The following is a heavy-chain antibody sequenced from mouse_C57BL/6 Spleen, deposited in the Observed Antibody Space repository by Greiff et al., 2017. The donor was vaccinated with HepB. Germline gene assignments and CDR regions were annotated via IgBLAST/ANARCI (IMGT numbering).Heavy chain of an antibody. Sequence: EVHLVESGPGLVKPSQSLSLTCSVTGYSITSGYYWNWIRQFPGNKLEWMGYISYDGSNNYNPSLKNRISITRDTSKNQFFLKLNSVTTEDTATYYCARVYGAWYFDVWGTGTTVTVSS. J-gene: IGHJ1*03. CDR1: GYSITSGYY. CDR2: ISYDGSN. CDR3: ARVYGAWYFDV. D-gene: IGHD1-1*02. V-gene: IGHV3-6*01.